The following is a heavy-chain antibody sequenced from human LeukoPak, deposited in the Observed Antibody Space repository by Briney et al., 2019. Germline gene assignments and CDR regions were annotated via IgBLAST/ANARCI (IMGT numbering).Heavy chain of an antibody. CDR2: IIPIFGTA. V-gene: IGHV1-69*13. Sequence: SVKVSCKASGGTYSSYAISWVRQAPGQGLEWMGGIIPIFGTANYAQKFQGRVTITADEPTSTAYMELSSLRSEDTAVYYCARGSITFSGSYYSDYYYGMDVWGKGTAVTVSS. CDR1: GGTYSSYA. D-gene: IGHD3-10*01. CDR3: ARGSITFSGSYYSDYYYGMDV. J-gene: IGHJ6*04.